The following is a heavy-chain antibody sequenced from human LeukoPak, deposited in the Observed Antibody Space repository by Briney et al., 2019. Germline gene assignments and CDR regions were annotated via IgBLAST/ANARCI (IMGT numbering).Heavy chain of an antibody. J-gene: IGHJ6*03. CDR1: GGSISSYY. V-gene: IGHV4-59*01. CDR2: IYYTWRT. Sequence: SETLSLTCTVSGGSISSYYWSWIRPPPGKGLEWIGYIYYTWRTNYNPSLKSRVTMSVDTSKNQFSLKLSSVTATDTAVYYCARGDVDSGYDWGGSYYNYYMDFWGKGTTVTVSS. CDR3: ARGDVDSGYDWGGSYYNYYMDF. D-gene: IGHD5-12*01.